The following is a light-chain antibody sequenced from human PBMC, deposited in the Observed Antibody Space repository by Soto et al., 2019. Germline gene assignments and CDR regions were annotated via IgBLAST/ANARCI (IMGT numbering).Light chain of an antibody. CDR2: DVS. V-gene: IGLV2-14*01. CDR3: SSYTSSRTYV. CDR1: SSDVGGYNY. Sequence: QYSLTQPASVSGSPGQSITISCTGTSSDVGGYNYVSWYQQHPGKAPKLMIYDVSNRPSGFSNRFSGSKSGNTASLAISGLQAEDEAEYYCSSYTSSRTYVFGTGTKLTVL. J-gene: IGLJ1*01.